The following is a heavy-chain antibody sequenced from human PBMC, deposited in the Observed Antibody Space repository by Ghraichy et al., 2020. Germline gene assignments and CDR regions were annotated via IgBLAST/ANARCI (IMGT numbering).Heavy chain of an antibody. Sequence: GGSLRLSCAASGFTFSSYAMSWVRQAPGKGLEWVSAISGSGGSTYYADSVKGRFTISRDNSKNTLYLQMNSLRAEDTAVYYCAHLPTEAAGKSNSFDYWGQGTLVTVSS. J-gene: IGHJ4*02. CDR2: ISGSGGST. CDR1: GFTFSSYA. CDR3: AHLPTEAAGKSNSFDY. V-gene: IGHV3-23*01. D-gene: IGHD6-13*01.